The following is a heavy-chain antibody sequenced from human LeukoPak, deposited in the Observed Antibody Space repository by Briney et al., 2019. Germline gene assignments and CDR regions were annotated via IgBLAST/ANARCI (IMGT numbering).Heavy chain of an antibody. CDR3: ARGNHDYGDYEGY. CDR1: GYTFTSYG. J-gene: IGHJ4*02. D-gene: IGHD4-17*01. Sequence: ASVKVSCKASGYTFTSYGISWVRQATGQGLEWMGWMNPNSGNTGYAQKFQGRVTMTRNTSISTAYMELSSLRSEDTAVYYCARGNHDYGDYEGYWGQGTLVTVSS. CDR2: MNPNSGNT. V-gene: IGHV1-8*02.